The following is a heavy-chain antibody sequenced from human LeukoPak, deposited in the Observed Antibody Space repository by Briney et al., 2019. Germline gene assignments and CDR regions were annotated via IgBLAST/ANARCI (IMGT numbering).Heavy chain of an antibody. CDR2: ISGSGGTT. J-gene: IGHJ4*02. CDR1: GFTFSRYA. Sequence: PGGSLRLSCAASGFTFSRYAMSWVRQAPGKGLEWVSAISGSGGTTYYADSVKGRFTISRDYSKNTLYLQMNSLSAEDTAVYYCARDVGAIDYWGQGTLVTVSS. D-gene: IGHD1-26*01. V-gene: IGHV3-23*01. CDR3: ARDVGAIDY.